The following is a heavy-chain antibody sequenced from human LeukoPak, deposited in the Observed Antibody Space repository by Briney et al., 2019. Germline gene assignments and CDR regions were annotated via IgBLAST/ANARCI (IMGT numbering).Heavy chain of an antibody. CDR3: ARVPLAAYYYYYGMDV. Sequence: PSETLSLTCAVYGGSFSGYYWSWIRQPPGKGLEWIGEINHSGSTNYNPSLKSRATISVDTSKSQFSLKLSSVTAADTAVYYCARVPLAAYYYYYGMDVWGQGTTVTVSS. CDR2: INHSGST. D-gene: IGHD3-16*01. J-gene: IGHJ6*02. CDR1: GGSFSGYY. V-gene: IGHV4-34*01.